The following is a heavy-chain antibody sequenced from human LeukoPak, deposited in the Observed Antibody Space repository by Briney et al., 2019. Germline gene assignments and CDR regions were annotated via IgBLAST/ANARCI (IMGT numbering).Heavy chain of an antibody. D-gene: IGHD4-17*01. CDR1: GGSVSTSSYY. J-gene: IGHJ4*02. V-gene: IGHV4-39*01. CDR2: IYYSGNT. CDR3: ARKQRDYLFDY. Sequence: SETLSLTCTVSGGSVSTSSYYWGWIRQPPGRGLEWIGSIYYSGNTYYNPSLKSRVTISVDTSKNQFSLKLSSVTAADTAVYYCARKQRDYLFDYWGQGTLVTVSS.